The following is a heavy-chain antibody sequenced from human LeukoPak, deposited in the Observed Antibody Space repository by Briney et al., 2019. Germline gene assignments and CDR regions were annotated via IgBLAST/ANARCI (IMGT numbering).Heavy chain of an antibody. Sequence: HPGGSLRLSCAASGFTFSSYSMNWVRQAPGKGLEWVSYISSSSSTIYYADSVKGRFTISRDNAKNSLYLQMNSLRAEDTAVYYCASQVEGGLRSGWRWFDPWGQGTLVTVSS. CDR2: ISSSSSTI. J-gene: IGHJ5*02. D-gene: IGHD5-12*01. CDR3: ASQVEGGLRSGWRWFDP. CDR1: GFTFSSYS. V-gene: IGHV3-48*01.